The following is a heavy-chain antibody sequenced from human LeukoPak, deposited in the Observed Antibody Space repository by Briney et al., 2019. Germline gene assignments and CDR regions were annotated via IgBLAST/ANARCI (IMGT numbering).Heavy chain of an antibody. Sequence: QPGRSLRLSCAASGFTFDDYAMHWVRQAPGKGLEWVSVISWNSGTIAYADSVKGRFTISRDNAKNSLYLQMNSLRAEDTALYYCAKDLAFRITLRRGSNSHKGYWGQGTLVTVSS. CDR1: GFTFDDYA. J-gene: IGHJ4*02. CDR3: AKDLAFRITLRRGSNSHKGY. CDR2: ISWNSGTI. V-gene: IGHV3-9*01. D-gene: IGHD3-10*01.